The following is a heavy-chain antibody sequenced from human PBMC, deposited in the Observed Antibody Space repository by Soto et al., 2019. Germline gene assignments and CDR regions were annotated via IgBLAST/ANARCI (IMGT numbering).Heavy chain of an antibody. J-gene: IGHJ6*02. Sequence: QVQLVQSGAAMKEPGSSVKVSCKTSGGTFSSSAISWLRQAPGQGLEWMGGIIPLFRTPDYAQKFQGRVTIAADESTSTDYMELSSLRSEDTAVYYCARDNDRLQLGGNYYYILDVWGQGTTISVSS. CDR2: IIPLFRTP. CDR3: ARDNDRLQLGGNYYYILDV. D-gene: IGHD4-4*01. V-gene: IGHV1-69*12. CDR1: GGTFSSSA.